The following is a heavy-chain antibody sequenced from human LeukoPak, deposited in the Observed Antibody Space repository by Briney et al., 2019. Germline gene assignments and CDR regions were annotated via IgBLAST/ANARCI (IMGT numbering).Heavy chain of an antibody. J-gene: IGHJ5*02. D-gene: IGHD3-10*01. V-gene: IGHV3-23*01. CDR2: INYSDGKT. CDR3: AKDSGNRLYSYADL. CDR1: GFTFSIYA. Sequence: GGFLRLSCSGSGFTFSIYAMNWVRQAPGKGLEWVSGINYSDGKTSYADSVKGRFTISRDNSRNTLYLQMNSLRVEDTAVYYCAKDSGNRLYSYADLWGQGILVTVSS.